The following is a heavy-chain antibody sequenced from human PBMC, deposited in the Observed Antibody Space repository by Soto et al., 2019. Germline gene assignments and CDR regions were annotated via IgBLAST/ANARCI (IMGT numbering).Heavy chain of an antibody. V-gene: IGHV5-10-1*01. Sequence: GESLKISCKGSGYRFTTYWINWVRQMPGKGLERVGRIDPSDSSSNYSPSFQGHVTISVDKSISTAYLQWSSLQASDTAMYYCAGNRKWGDYYSFYGMDLWGQGTTVTVSS. D-gene: IGHD1-26*01. CDR2: IDPSDSSS. J-gene: IGHJ6*02. CDR1: GYRFTTYW. CDR3: AGNRKWGDYYSFYGMDL.